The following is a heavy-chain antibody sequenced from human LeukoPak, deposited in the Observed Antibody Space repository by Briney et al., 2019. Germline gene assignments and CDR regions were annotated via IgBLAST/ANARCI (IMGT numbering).Heavy chain of an antibody. CDR3: ARQPGGNYGGNSRYYYYYMDV. CDR1: GFTFSSYS. Sequence: GGSLRLSCAASGFTFSSYSMNWVRQAPGKGLEWVSSISSSSSYIYYADSVKGRFTISRDNAKNSLYLQINSLRAEDTAVYYCARQPGGNYGGNSRYYYYYMDVWGKGTTVTVSS. D-gene: IGHD4-23*01. CDR2: ISSSSSYI. J-gene: IGHJ6*03. V-gene: IGHV3-21*01.